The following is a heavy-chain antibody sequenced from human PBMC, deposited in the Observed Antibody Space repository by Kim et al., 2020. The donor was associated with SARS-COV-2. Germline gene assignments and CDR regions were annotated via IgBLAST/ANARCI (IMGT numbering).Heavy chain of an antibody. D-gene: IGHD1-26*01. CDR1: GGSISSSSYY. Sequence: SETLSLTCTVSGGSISSSSYYWGWIRQPPGKGLEWIGSIYYSGSTYYNPSLKSRVTISVDTSKNQFSLKLSSVTAADTAVYYCARDSVGATNLDYWGQGTLVTVSS. CDR2: IYYSGST. CDR3: ARDSVGATNLDY. J-gene: IGHJ4*02. V-gene: IGHV4-39*07.